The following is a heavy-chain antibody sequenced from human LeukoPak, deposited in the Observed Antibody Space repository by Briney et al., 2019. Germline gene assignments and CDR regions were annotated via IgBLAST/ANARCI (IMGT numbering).Heavy chain of an antibody. D-gene: IGHD1-26*01. J-gene: IGHJ4*02. CDR1: GFTSSSYW. V-gene: IGHV3-74*01. Sequence: GGSLRLSCAASGFTSSSYWMHWVRQAPGKGLVWVSRINSDGSSTSYADSVKGRFTISRDNAKNTLYLQMNSLRAEDTAVYYCARARGSARFDYWGQGTLVTVSS. CDR2: INSDGSST. CDR3: ARARGSARFDY.